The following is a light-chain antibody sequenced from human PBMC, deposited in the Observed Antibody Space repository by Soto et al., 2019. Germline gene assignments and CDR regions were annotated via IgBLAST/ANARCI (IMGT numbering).Light chain of an antibody. Sequence: VLTQSPGTLSLSPGERATLSSRASERISSNFLAWYQQRPGQAPRLLIYGASTRASGIPDRFSGSGSGTDFALTISRLEPEDFALYYCQQYGTSPFTFGPGTTVEIK. CDR2: GAS. V-gene: IGKV3-20*01. CDR1: ERISSNF. J-gene: IGKJ3*01. CDR3: QQYGTSPFT.